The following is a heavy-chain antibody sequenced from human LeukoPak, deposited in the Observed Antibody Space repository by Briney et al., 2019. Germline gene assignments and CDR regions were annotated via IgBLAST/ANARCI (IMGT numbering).Heavy chain of an antibody. J-gene: IGHJ6*04. CDR3: AGGNSMDV. V-gene: IGHV3-73*01. CDR1: GFTFSDSA. Sequence: PGGSLRLSCAASGFTFSDSAMYWVRQASGKGLEWVGRIRSKANYYATGYAASVKGRFTISRDDSKNMAYLQMNSLRVEDTAVYFCAGGNSMDVWGKGTAVTVSS. D-gene: IGHD1/OR15-1a*01. CDR2: IRSKANYYAT.